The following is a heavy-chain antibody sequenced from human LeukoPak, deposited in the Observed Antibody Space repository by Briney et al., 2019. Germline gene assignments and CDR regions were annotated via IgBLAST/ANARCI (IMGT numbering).Heavy chain of an antibody. J-gene: IGHJ4*02. CDR1: GGTFTSYA. V-gene: IGHV1-69*13. Sequence: GASVKVSCKASGGTFTSYAISWVRQAPGQGLEWMGGIIPIFGTANYAQKFQGRVTITVDESTSTAYMELSSLRSEDTAVYYCARDRAVAGTYYFDYWGQGTLVTVSS. CDR3: ARDRAVAGTYYFDY. D-gene: IGHD6-19*01. CDR2: IIPIFGTA.